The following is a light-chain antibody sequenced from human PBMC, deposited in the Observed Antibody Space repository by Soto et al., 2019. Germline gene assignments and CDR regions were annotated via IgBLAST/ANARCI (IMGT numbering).Light chain of an antibody. V-gene: IGKV3-11*01. CDR1: QSVNSY. J-gene: IGKJ1*01. CDR2: DAS. Sequence: EIVLTQSPATLSLSPGERATLSCRASQSVNSYFAWYQQKPGQAPRLLIYDASSRATGIPARFSGSGSGTDFTLTISCLEPEDFAIYYCQQRSDWPVTFGQGTKVEIK. CDR3: QQRSDWPVT.